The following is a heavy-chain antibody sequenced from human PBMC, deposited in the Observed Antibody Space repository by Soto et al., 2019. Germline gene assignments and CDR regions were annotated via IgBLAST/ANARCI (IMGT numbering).Heavy chain of an antibody. CDR3: ARGYSGYDFRDYYYYGMDV. J-gene: IGHJ6*02. D-gene: IGHD5-12*01. CDR2: IYYSGST. Sequence: PSETLSLTCTVSGGSISSGDYYWSWIRQPPGKGLEWIGYIYYSGSTYYNPSLKSRVTISVDTSKNQFSLKLSSVTAADTAVYYCARGYSGYDFRDYYYYGMDVWGQGTTVTVSS. V-gene: IGHV4-30-4*01. CDR1: GGSISSGDYY.